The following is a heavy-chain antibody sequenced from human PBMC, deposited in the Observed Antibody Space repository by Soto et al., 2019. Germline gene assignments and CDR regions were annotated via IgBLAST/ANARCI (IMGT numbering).Heavy chain of an antibody. Sequence: EVQLVESGGGLVKPGGSLRLSCAASGFNFNTYTMNWVRQAPGKGLEWVSSIASSGPYTYYADSVKGRFTISRDNGKNSLVLQMNSLRAEDTAGYYCAREEVPPAFDVRGRGTMVSVSS. CDR1: GFNFNTYT. CDR2: IASSGPYT. J-gene: IGHJ3*01. CDR3: AREEVPPAFDV. V-gene: IGHV3-21*02. D-gene: IGHD2-2*01.